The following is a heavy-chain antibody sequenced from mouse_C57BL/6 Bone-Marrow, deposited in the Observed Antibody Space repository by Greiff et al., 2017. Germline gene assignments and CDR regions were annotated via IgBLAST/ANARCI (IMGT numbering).Heavy chain of an antibody. CDR1: GYTFTDYN. D-gene: IGHD1-1*01. CDR2: INPNNGGT. Sequence: VQLKESGPELVKPGASVKMSCKASGYTFTDYNMHWVKQSHGKSLEWIGYINPNNGGTSYNQKFKGKATLTVNKSSSTAYMELRSLTSEDSAVYYCAIVITTVVARNYYAMYYWGQGTSVTVSS. CDR3: AIVITTVVARNYYAMYY. V-gene: IGHV1-22*01. J-gene: IGHJ4*01.